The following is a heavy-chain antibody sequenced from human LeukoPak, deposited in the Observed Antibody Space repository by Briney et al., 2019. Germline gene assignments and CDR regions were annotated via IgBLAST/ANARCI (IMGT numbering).Heavy chain of an antibody. V-gene: IGHV3-74*01. CDR1: GFTFSKNW. D-gene: IGHD3-9*01. CDR2: ISPDDKTT. CDR3: ARAGEYYDILTGYSYFDY. Sequence: PGGSLRLSCAASGFTFSKNWLHWVRQAPGKGLVWVSRISPDDKTTSYADSVKGRFTVSRDDAKKTLYLQMNSLRAEDTAVYYCARAGEYYDILTGYSYFDYWGQGTLVTVSS. J-gene: IGHJ4*02.